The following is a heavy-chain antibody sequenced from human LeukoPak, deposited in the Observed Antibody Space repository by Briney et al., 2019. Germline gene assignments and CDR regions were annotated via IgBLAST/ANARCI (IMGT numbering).Heavy chain of an antibody. CDR2: INPNSGGT. D-gene: IGHD5-12*01. CDR3: ARDSQRLIVATIYFDY. V-gene: IGHV1-2*06. Sequence: GASVKVSCKASGYTFTGYYIHWVRQAPGQGLEWMGRINPNSGGTNYAQKFQGRVTMTRDTSISTAYMELSRLRSDDTAVYYCARDSQRLIVATIYFDYWGQGTLVTVSS. CDR1: GYTFTGYY. J-gene: IGHJ4*02.